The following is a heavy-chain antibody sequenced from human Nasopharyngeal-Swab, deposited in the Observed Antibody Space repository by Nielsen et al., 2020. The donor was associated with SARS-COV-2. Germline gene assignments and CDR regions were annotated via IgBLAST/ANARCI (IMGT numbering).Heavy chain of an antibody. CDR3: ARGSVYQTAVY. J-gene: IGHJ4*02. CDR1: GFTFSPYY. CDR2: ISGTSTEI. Sequence: GGSLRLSCAASGFTFSPYYMIWVRQAPGQGLECVSSISGTSTEIHYADSVKGRFTISRDNAQNSLFLQMNSLTVEDTAVYYCARGSVYQTAVYWGQGILVIVSS. V-gene: IGHV3-21*01. D-gene: IGHD2-21*02.